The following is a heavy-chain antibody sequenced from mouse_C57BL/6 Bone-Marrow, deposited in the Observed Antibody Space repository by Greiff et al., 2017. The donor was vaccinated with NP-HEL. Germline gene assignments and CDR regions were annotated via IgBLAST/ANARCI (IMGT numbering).Heavy chain of an antibody. D-gene: IGHD2-5*01. CDR1: GFTFSDYY. CDR2: ISNGGGSN. Sequence: EVMLVESGGGLVPPGGSLKLSCAASGFTFSDYYMYWVRQTPEKRLEWVAYISNGGGSNYYLDTVKGRFTISRDNAKNTLYLQMSRLKSEDTAMYYCAREPYYSNYRAYWGQGTLVTVSA. V-gene: IGHV5-12*01. J-gene: IGHJ3*01. CDR3: AREPYYSNYRAY.